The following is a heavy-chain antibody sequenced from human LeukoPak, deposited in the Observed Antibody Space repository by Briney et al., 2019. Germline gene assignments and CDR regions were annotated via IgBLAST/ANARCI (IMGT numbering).Heavy chain of an antibody. CDR1: GFSFSTSG. Sequence: GGSLRLSCAASGFSFSTSGMHWIRQAPGKGLEWVAFIQSDGGNEYYADSVKGRFTISRDNSKNTVHLQMNSLRAEDTAMYYCVRDGAHWDLDYWGRGTLVTVSS. D-gene: IGHD7-27*01. V-gene: IGHV3-30*02. CDR3: VRDGAHWDLDY. CDR2: IQSDGGNE. J-gene: IGHJ4*02.